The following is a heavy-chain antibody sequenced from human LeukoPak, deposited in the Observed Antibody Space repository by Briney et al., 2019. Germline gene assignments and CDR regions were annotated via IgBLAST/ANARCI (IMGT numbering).Heavy chain of an antibody. CDR2: ISYDGSNK. V-gene: IGHV3-30*04. CDR3: ARDKADIVVVVAATRHYYYGMDV. CDR1: GFTFSSYA. D-gene: IGHD2-15*01. J-gene: IGHJ6*02. Sequence: GGSLRLSCAASGFTFSSYAMHWVRQAPGKGLEWVAVISYDGSNKYYADSVKGRFTISRDNSKNTLYLQMNSLRAEDTAVYYCARDKADIVVVVAATRHYYYGMDVWGQGTTVTVSS.